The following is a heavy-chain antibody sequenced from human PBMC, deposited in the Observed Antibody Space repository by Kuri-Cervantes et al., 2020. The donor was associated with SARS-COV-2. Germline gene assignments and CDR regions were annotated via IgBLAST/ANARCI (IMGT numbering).Heavy chain of an antibody. CDR1: GFTFSSYE. CDR3: ARDATTGTWYYYYGMDV. D-gene: IGHD1-1*01. V-gene: IGHV3-48*03. CDR2: ISSSGSTI. Sequence: GESLKISCAASGFTFSSYEMNWVRQAPGKGLEWVSYISSSGSTIYYADSVKGRFTISRDNAKNSLYLQMNSLRAEDTAVYYCARDATTGTWYYYYGMDVWGQGTTVTVSS. J-gene: IGHJ6*02.